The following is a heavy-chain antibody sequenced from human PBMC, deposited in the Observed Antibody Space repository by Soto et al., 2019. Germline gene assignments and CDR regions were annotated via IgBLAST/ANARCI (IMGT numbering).Heavy chain of an antibody. V-gene: IGHV5-51*01. CDR2: IYPGDSDT. CDR1: GYSFTSYW. D-gene: IGHD1-7*01. Sequence: GESLKISCKGSGYSFTSYWIGWVRQMPGKGLEWMGIIYPGDSDTRYSPSFQGQVTISADKSISTAYLQWSSLKASDTAMYYCARQATTPHSYYYYYYGMDVWGQGTTVTV. J-gene: IGHJ6*02. CDR3: ARQATTPHSYYYYYYGMDV.